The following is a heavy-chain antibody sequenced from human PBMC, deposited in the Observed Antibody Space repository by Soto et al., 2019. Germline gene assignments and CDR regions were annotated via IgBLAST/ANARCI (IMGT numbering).Heavy chain of an antibody. CDR2: ISYDGSNK. J-gene: IGHJ4*02. CDR1: GFTFSSYG. CDR3: AKQAYYDSSGYYYFDY. D-gene: IGHD3-22*01. V-gene: IGHV3-30*18. Sequence: PVGSLRLSCAASGFTFSSYGMHWVRQAPGKGLEWVAVISYDGSNKYYADSVKGRFTISRDNSKNTLYLQMNSLRAEDTAVYYCAKQAYYDSSGYYYFDYWGQGTLVTVSS.